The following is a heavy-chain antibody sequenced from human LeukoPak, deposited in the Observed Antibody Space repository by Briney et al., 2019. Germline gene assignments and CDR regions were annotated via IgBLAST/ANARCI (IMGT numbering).Heavy chain of an antibody. V-gene: IGHV3-30-3*01. Sequence: GRSLRLSCAASGFTFSSYAMHWVRQAPGKGLEWVAVISYDGSNKYYADSVKGRFTISRDNSKNTLYLQMNSLRAEDTAVYYCAKVMIQLAPIDYWGQGTLVTVSS. D-gene: IGHD5-18*01. J-gene: IGHJ4*02. CDR1: GFTFSSYA. CDR3: AKVMIQLAPIDY. CDR2: ISYDGSNK.